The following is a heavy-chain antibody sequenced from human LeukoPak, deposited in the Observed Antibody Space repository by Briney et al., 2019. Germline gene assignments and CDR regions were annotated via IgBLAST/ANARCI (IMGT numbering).Heavy chain of an antibody. J-gene: IGHJ3*02. Sequence: PGGSLTLSCAASGFTFSSHAMHWVRQAPGKGLEYVSAISSNGGSTYYANSVKGRFTISRDNSKNTLYLQMGSLRAEDMAVYYCARDHGGYRGGDAFDIWGQGTMVTVSS. CDR1: GFTFSSHA. D-gene: IGHD4-17*01. CDR3: ARDHGGYRGGDAFDI. CDR2: ISSNGGST. V-gene: IGHV3-64*01.